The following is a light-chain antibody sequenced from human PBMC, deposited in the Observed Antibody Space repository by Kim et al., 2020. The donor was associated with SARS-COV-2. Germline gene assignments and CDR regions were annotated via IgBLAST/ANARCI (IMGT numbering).Light chain of an antibody. V-gene: IGLV1-44*01. Sequence: GQGVTISCSGSISNIGRNVVNWYQQRPGTAPKLLMYSNDYRPSGVPDRFSGSKSGTSASLAISGLQSEDEADYYCAAWDDSLKGSVFGGGTQLTVL. J-gene: IGLJ3*02. CDR3: AAWDDSLKGSV. CDR1: ISNIGRNV. CDR2: SND.